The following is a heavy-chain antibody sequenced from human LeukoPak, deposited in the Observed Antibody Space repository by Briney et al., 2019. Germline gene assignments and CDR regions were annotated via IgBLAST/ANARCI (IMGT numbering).Heavy chain of an antibody. CDR1: GYTFTSYA. CDR2: INAGNGNT. J-gene: IGHJ6*03. V-gene: IGHV1-3*03. D-gene: IGHD6-19*01. Sequence: ASVKVSCKASGYTFTSYAMHWVRQAPGQRLEWMGWINAGNGNTKYSQEFQGRVTITRDTSASTAYMELSSLRSEDMAVYYCARGGSSGWYYPDYYMDVWGKGTTVTISS. CDR3: ARGGSSGWYYPDYYMDV.